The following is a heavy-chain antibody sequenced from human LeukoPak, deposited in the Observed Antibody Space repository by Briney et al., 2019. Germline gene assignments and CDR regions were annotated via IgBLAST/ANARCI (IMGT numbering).Heavy chain of an antibody. J-gene: IGHJ4*02. CDR3: ARGTGTTAYFDY. CDR2: ISSSSSYT. D-gene: IGHD1-1*01. V-gene: IGHV3-11*06. CDR1: GFTFSDYY. Sequence: PGGSLRLSCAASGFTFSDYYMSWIRQAPGKGLEWVSYISSSSSYTKYGDSVKGRLTISRDNAKNSLYLQVNSLRAEDTAVYYCARGTGTTAYFDYWGQGTLVTVSS.